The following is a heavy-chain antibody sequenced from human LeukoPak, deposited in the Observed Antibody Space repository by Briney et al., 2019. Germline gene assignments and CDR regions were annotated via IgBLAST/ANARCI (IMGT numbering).Heavy chain of an antibody. Sequence: GGSLRLSCAASGFTVSSNYMSWVRQAPGKGLEWVSVIYSGGSTYYADSVKGRFTISRDNSKNTLYLQMNSLRAEDTAVYYCASDSDFSVVTANAFDIWGRGTMVTVSS. CDR3: ASDSDFSVVTANAFDI. CDR1: GFTVSSNY. J-gene: IGHJ3*02. D-gene: IGHD2-21*02. CDR2: IYSGGST. V-gene: IGHV3-53*01.